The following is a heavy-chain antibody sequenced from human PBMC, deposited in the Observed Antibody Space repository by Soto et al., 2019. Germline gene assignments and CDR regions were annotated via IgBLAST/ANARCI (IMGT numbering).Heavy chain of an antibody. CDR3: NRTSQLGG. CDR1: VFTFSNAL. CDR2: IKGKTDGGTT. V-gene: IGHV3-15*01. D-gene: IGHD2-2*01. Sequence: PWGSLRLACAASVFTFSNALMNWVRQAPGKGLEWVGRIKGKTDGGTTDYAAPVKGRFTISRDDSKNTLDLQMNSLKTEDTDVYYCNRTSQLGGWGQGTLVTVSS. J-gene: IGHJ4*02.